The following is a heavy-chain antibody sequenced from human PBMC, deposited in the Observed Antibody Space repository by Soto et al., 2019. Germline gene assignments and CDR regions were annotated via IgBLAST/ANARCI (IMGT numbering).Heavy chain of an antibody. CDR2: IIPIFGTA. Sequence: SVKVSCKASGGTLSSYAISWVRQAPGQGLEWMGGIIPIFGTANYAQKFQGRVTITADESTSTAYMELSSLRSEDTAVYYCARGRNGSGTFYYYSGMDVWGQGATVTVSS. D-gene: IGHD3-10*01. CDR3: ARGRNGSGTFYYYSGMDV. J-gene: IGHJ6*02. CDR1: GGTLSSYA. V-gene: IGHV1-69*13.